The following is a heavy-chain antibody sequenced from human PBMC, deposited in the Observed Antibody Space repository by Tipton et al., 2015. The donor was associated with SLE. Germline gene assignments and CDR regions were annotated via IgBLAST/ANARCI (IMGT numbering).Heavy chain of an antibody. CDR3: ARGDVASLPSYGMDV. J-gene: IGHJ6*02. CDR1: GFTFGDYA. V-gene: IGHV3-49*04. CDR2: IRSNISGGTT. Sequence: SLRLSCRTSGFTFGDYAMTWVRQAPGKGLEWVGFIRSNISGGTTEYAASVRGRFTISRDDSESIVSLQMDSLRSEDTGVYYCARGDVASLPSYGMDVWGQGTTVSVSS.